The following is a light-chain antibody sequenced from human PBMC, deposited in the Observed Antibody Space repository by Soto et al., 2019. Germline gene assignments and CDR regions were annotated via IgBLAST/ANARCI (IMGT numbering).Light chain of an antibody. CDR2: WAS. Sequence: ILMTQSPESLAVSLGERATINCKSSRSVFYNSNNKNYLAWYQQNPGQSPKLLLYWASTRESGVPDRFSGGGSVTDFTLTISSLQAEDVAVYFCQQYFTTPYNFGQGTKVEIK. V-gene: IGKV4-1*01. CDR1: RSVFYNSNNKNY. J-gene: IGKJ2*01. CDR3: QQYFTTPYN.